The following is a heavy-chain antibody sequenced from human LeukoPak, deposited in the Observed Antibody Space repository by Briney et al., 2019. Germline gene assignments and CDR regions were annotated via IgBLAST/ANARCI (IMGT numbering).Heavy chain of an antibody. CDR1: GGSFSGYY. CDR3: ARAKIRIAAAGTDP. Sequence: SETLSLTCAVYGGSFSGYYWSWIRRPPGKGLEWIGEINHSGSTNYSPSLKSRVTISVDTSKNQFSLKLSSVTAADTAVYYCARAKIRIAAAGTDPRGQGTLVTVSS. J-gene: IGHJ5*02. V-gene: IGHV4-34*01. D-gene: IGHD6-13*01. CDR2: INHSGST.